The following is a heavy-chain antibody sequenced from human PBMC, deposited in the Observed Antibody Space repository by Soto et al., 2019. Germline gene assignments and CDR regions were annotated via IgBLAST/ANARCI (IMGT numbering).Heavy chain of an antibody. V-gene: IGHV4-30-2*01. CDR2: IYHSGST. J-gene: IGHJ5*02. D-gene: IGHD3-22*01. CDR3: ARDFFDSSDYTTNWFDP. Sequence: SETLSLTCAVSGGSISSGGYSWSWIRQPPGKGLEWIGYIYHSGSTYYNSSLKSRVTISVDTSKNQFSLKLTSVTAADAALYYCARDFFDSSDYTTNWFDPWGQGTLVTVS. CDR1: GGSISSGGYS.